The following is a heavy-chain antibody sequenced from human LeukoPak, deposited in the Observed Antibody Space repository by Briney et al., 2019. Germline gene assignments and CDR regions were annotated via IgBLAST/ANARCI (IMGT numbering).Heavy chain of an antibody. CDR1: GFTFSSYG. V-gene: IGHV3-30*02. CDR2: IRCDGSNK. Sequence: PGGSLRLSCAASGFTFSSYGMHWVRQAPGKGLEWVAFIRCDGSNKYYADSVKGRFTISRDNSKNTLYLQMNSLRAEDTAVYYCANFYSGSYNYWGQGTLVTVSS. J-gene: IGHJ4*02. D-gene: IGHD1-26*01. CDR3: ANFYSGSYNY.